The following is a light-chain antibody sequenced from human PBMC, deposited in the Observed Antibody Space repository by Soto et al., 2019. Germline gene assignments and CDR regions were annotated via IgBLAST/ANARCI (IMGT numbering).Light chain of an antibody. V-gene: IGLV1-47*01. Sequence: QAVVTQPPSASGTPGQRVTISCSGSSSNIGSKYVYWYQQLPGTAPKLLMYRNNQRPSGVPDRFSGSKSGTSASLAISGLRSEDEDDYHCAAWDSNLGGPAFGGGTKLTVL. CDR3: AAWDSNLGGPA. CDR2: RNN. J-gene: IGLJ2*01. CDR1: SSNIGSKY.